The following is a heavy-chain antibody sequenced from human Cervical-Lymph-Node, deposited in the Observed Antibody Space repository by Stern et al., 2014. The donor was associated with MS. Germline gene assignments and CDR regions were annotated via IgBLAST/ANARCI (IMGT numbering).Heavy chain of an antibody. J-gene: IGHJ4*02. CDR2: ITYDGRDK. V-gene: IGHV3-30*04. CDR3: AKGGSGSYLD. D-gene: IGHD1-26*01. Sequence: VQLVQSGGGVVQPGRSLRLSCAASGFVFRRYALHWVRQAPGMGLEWVAVITYDGRDKYYTDSVKGRFTVSRDSSNNTVDLEMNSLRLEDTAVYYCAKGGSGSYLDWGQGSLVTVSS. CDR1: GFVFRRYA.